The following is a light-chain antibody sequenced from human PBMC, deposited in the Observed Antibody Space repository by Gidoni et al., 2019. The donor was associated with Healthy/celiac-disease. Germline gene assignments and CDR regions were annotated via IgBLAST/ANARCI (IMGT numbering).Light chain of an antibody. V-gene: IGKV3-11*01. CDR3: QQRSNWPPLT. CDR1: QSVSSY. CDR2: DAS. Sequence: EIALTQSLATLSLSPGERATLSCRASQSVSSYLAWYQQKPGQAPRLLIYDASNRATGIPARFSGSGSGTDVTLTISSLEPEDFAVYYCQQRSNWPPLTFGGGTKVEIK. J-gene: IGKJ4*01.